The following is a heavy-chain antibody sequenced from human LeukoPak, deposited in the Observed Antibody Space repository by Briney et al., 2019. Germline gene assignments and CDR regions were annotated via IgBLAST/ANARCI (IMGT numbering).Heavy chain of an antibody. CDR2: ISAYDGNT. J-gene: IGHJ5*02. CDR1: GYTFTSYG. Sequence: ASVKVSCKASGYTFTSYGISWVRQAPGQGLEWMGWISAYDGNTNYAQKVQGRVTMTTDTSTSTAYMELSSLRSDDTAVYYCARDRAEDWSEIPIYYKWFDPWGQGTLVTVSS. D-gene: IGHD2-15*01. CDR3: ARDRAEDWSEIPIYYKWFDP. V-gene: IGHV1-18*01.